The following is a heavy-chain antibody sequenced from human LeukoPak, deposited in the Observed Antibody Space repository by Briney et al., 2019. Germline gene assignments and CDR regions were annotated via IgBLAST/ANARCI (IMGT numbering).Heavy chain of an antibody. J-gene: IGHJ4*02. CDR2: IYYSGST. V-gene: IGHV4-59*08. D-gene: IGHD6-19*01. Sequence: SETLSLTCTVSGVSISRYYRSWIRQPPGKGLEWIGYIYYSGSTNYNPSLKSRVSISIDTSKNQFSLQLTSVTTADTALYYCASNPGSGWIDYWGQGTLVSVSS. CDR3: ASNPGSGWIDY. CDR1: GVSISRYY.